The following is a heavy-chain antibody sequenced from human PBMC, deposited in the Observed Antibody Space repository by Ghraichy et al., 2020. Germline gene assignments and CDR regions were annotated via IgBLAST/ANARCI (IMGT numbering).Heavy chain of an antibody. Sequence: GGSLRLSCAASGFIFNSYTMNWVRQAPGKGLEWVSSISSSSSFIYYADSVKGRFTISRDNAKNSLYLQMNSLRAEDTAVYYCARVHDYGDYQFQHWGQGTLVTVSS. D-gene: IGHD4-17*01. CDR1: GFIFNSYT. CDR2: ISSSSSFI. V-gene: IGHV3-21*01. CDR3: ARVHDYGDYQFQH. J-gene: IGHJ1*01.